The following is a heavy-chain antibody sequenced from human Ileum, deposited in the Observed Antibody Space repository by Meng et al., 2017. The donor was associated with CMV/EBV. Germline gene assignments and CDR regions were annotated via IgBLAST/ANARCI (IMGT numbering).Heavy chain of an antibody. CDR2: ISYDGSYQ. CDR1: GFTFSNFA. D-gene: IGHD6-13*01. V-gene: IGHV3-30*04. J-gene: IGHJ4*02. CDR3: AKDPYSTSWYYFDC. Sequence: GGSLRLSCTASGFTFSNFAMHWVRQSPGKVLEWVALISYDGSYQYYADSVKGRFTISRDNPNNTLYLQMNSLRAEDTAVYYCAKDPYSTSWYYFDCWGQGTLVTVSS.